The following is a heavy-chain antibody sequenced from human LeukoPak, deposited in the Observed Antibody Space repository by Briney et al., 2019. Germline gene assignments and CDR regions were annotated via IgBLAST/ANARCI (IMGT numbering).Heavy chain of an antibody. CDR1: GFTFSSYS. D-gene: IGHD1-26*01. V-gene: IGHV3-21*01. CDR3: ARGGSGGYGDYDDY. J-gene: IGHJ4*02. Sequence: GGSLRLSCAPSGFTFSSYSMNWVRQAPGKGLEWVSSISSSSYIYYADSVKGRFTISRDNAKNSLYLQMNSLRAEDTAVYYCARGGSGGYGDYDDYWGQGTLVTVSS. CDR2: ISSSSYI.